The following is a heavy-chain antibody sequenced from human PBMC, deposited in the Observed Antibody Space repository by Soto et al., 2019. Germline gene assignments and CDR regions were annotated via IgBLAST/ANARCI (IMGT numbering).Heavy chain of an antibody. D-gene: IGHD3-16*01. V-gene: IGHV1-18*01. Sequence: QVQLVQSASEVMKPGASVKVSCKASGYTFIRYGITWVRQAPGQRLEWMGWISPYNDQTIYAQKLQGRVTMTADTSAGTDYVQLRSLKWEDTGGYYCARGGYYDNVWGKLSHYGLDVWGQGTSVTVSS. J-gene: IGHJ6*02. CDR1: GYTFIRYG. CDR2: ISPYNDQT. CDR3: ARGGYYDNVWGKLSHYGLDV.